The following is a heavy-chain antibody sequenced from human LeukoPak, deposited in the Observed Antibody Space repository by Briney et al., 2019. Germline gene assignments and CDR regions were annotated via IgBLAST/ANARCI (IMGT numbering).Heavy chain of an antibody. D-gene: IGHD3-16*01. CDR3: ARSSWGSSTNS. Sequence: PGRSLRLSCAASGFTFSTYAMHWVRQAPGRGLEWVANINQDGSEIYYVDSMKGRFTSSRDNRKNSVYLQMNSLRAEDTAVYYCARSSWGSSTNSWGQGTLVTVSS. V-gene: IGHV3-7*01. CDR1: GFTFSTYA. J-gene: IGHJ4*02. CDR2: INQDGSEI.